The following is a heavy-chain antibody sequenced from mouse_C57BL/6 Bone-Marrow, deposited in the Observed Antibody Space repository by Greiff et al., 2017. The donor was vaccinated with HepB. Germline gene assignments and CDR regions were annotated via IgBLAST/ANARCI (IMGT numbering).Heavy chain of an antibody. D-gene: IGHD2-4*01. Sequence: EVQVVESGGGLVQPRGSLSLSCAASGFTFTDYYMSWVRQPPGKALEWLGFIRNKANGYTNEYSASVKGLFTISRATSKSILYLKMNALRAEDSATYYCARYSRYDYDAGLAYWGQGTLVTVSA. CDR2: IRNKANGYTN. J-gene: IGHJ3*01. V-gene: IGHV7-3*01. CDR1: GFTFTDYY. CDR3: ARYSRYDYDAGLAY.